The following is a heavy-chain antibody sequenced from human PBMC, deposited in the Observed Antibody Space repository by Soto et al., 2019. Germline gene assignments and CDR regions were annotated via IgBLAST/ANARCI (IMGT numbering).Heavy chain of an antibody. CDR1: GGSFSGYY. J-gene: IGHJ4*02. Sequence: ETLSLTCAVYGGSFSGYYWSWVRQPPGKGLEWIGEINHSGSTNYNPSLKSRVTISVDTSKNQFSLKLSSVTAADTAVYYCARGVGAFYYGSGSYYVYYFDYWGQGTLVTVSS. D-gene: IGHD3-10*01. CDR3: ARGVGAFYYGSGSYYVYYFDY. V-gene: IGHV4-34*01. CDR2: INHSGST.